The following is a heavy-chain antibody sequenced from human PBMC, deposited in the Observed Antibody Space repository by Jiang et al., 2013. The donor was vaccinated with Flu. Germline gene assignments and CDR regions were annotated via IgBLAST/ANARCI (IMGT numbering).Heavy chain of an antibody. CDR3: ARDQAAPVDNNWLDP. Sequence: QSGSELKEPGASVKISCKASGYTLTSYAMNWVRQAPGQGLEWMGWINTNTGVPACAQGFTGRFVFSLDTSVSTAYLQITSLKAEDTAMYYCARDQAAPVDNNWLDPWGQGNPGHRLL. CDR2: INTNTGVP. D-gene: IGHD3-9*01. V-gene: IGHV7-4-1*02. J-gene: IGHJ5*02. CDR1: GYTLTSYA.